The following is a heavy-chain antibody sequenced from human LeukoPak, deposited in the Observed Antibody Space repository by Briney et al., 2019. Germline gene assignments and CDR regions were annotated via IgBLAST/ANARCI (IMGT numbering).Heavy chain of an antibody. CDR2: TYYRSKWYN. CDR3: TRHGYP. CDR1: GGTVSSNSAA. Sequence: SQTLSLTCAISGGTVSSNSAAWNWIRQFPSRGLEWLGRTYYRSKWYNDYAGSLKSRITINADTSKNQFSLQLNSVTPEDTAVYYCTRHGYPWGQGALVTVSS. J-gene: IGHJ5*02. V-gene: IGHV6-1*01.